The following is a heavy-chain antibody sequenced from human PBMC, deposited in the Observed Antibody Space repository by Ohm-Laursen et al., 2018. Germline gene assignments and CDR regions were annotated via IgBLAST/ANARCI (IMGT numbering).Heavy chain of an antibody. CDR1: GFTFSSYA. V-gene: IGHV3-23*01. D-gene: IGHD6-13*01. Sequence: SLRLSCAASGFTFSSYAMSWVRQAPGKGLEWVSAISGSGGSTYYADPVKGRFTISRDNSKNTLYLQMNSLTAEDTAAYYCEGKGPQQLYWGQGTLVTVSS. J-gene: IGHJ4*01. CDR3: EGKGPQQLY. CDR2: ISGSGGST.